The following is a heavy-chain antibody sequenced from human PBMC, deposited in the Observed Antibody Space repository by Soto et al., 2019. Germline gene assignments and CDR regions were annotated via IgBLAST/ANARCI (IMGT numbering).Heavy chain of an antibody. D-gene: IGHD6-19*01. CDR2: ISDSGSKR. CDR3: AKGLDSTGWYFDF. V-gene: IGHV3-23*01. CDR1: GFTYSSYV. J-gene: IGHJ4*02. Sequence: EVRLLESGGGLVQPGGSLRVSCAASGFTYSSYVMAWVRQAPGKGLEWVASISDSGSKRQYSEAVKGRFTVSRDNSKNTLFLQMNSLGAEDTALYYCAKGLDSTGWYFDFWGQGTLLTVSS.